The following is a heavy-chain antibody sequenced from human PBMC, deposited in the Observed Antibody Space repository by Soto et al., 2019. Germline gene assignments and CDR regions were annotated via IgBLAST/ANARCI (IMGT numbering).Heavy chain of an antibody. V-gene: IGHV1-8*02. Sequence: QVQLVQSGPEVKKPGASVKVSCKASGCTFTSYDITWVRQATGQGLEWMGWMNPSTGNTGYPQKFQGRVTMTRNTSISTVYMELGSLTSEDTAVYFCARSRVITASSDYWGQGTLVTVSS. CDR1: GCTFTSYD. CDR2: MNPSTGNT. D-gene: IGHD3-10*01. CDR3: ARSRVITASSDY. J-gene: IGHJ4*02.